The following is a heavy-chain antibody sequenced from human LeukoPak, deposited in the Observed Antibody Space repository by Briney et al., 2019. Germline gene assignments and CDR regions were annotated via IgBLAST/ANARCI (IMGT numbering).Heavy chain of an antibody. CDR2: ISGSGSST. J-gene: IGHJ4*02. D-gene: IGHD3-10*01. CDR1: GGTISSYY. Sequence: PSETLSLTCTVSGGTISSYYWNWIRQPPGKGLEWVSTISGSGSSTYYADSVKGRFTMSRDNSKNTLYLRLNSLRAEDTAVYYCAKDSYYGSGSYSEYWGQGTLVTVSS. CDR3: AKDSYYGSGSYSEY. V-gene: IGHV3-23*01.